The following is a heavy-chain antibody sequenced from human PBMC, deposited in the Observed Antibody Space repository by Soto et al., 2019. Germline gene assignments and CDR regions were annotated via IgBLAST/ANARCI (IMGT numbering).Heavy chain of an antibody. D-gene: IGHD7-27*01. CDR3: AKTMENWGSRSPMDV. CDR2: ISWNSGSI. CDR1: GFTFDDYA. Sequence: GGSLRLSCAASGFTFDDYAMHWVRQAPGKGLEWVSGISWNSGSIGYADSVKGRFTISRDNAKNSLYLQMNSPRAEDTALYYCAKTMENWGSRSPMDVWGKGTTVTVSS. J-gene: IGHJ6*03. V-gene: IGHV3-9*01.